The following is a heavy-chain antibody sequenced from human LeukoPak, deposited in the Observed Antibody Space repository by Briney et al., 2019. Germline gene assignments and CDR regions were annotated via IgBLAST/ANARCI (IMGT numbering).Heavy chain of an antibody. J-gene: IGHJ3*02. CDR3: ARDYPWGGYAFDI. V-gene: IGHV4-59*01. Sequence: PSETLSLTCTVSGGSISSYYWSWIRQPPGKGLEWIGYIYYSGSTNYNPSLKSRVIISVDTSKNQFSLKLSSVTAADTAVYYCARDYPWGGYAFDIWGQGTMVTVSS. D-gene: IGHD3-10*01. CDR1: GGSISSYY. CDR2: IYYSGST.